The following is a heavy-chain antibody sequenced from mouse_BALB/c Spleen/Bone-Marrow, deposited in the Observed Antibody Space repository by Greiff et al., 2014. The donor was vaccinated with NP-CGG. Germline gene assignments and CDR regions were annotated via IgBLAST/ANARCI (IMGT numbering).Heavy chain of an antibody. CDR1: GFTFSDYY. V-gene: IGHV5-4*02. D-gene: IGHD2-3*01. Sequence: EVKLMESGGGLVKPGGSLKLSCAASGFTFSDYYMYWARQTPEKRLEWVATISDGGSYTYYPDSVKGRFTISRDNVKNNLYLQMSSLKSEDTAMYYCARGPHDDDMDYWGQGTSVTVSS. J-gene: IGHJ4*01. CDR2: ISDGGSYT. CDR3: ARGPHDDDMDY.